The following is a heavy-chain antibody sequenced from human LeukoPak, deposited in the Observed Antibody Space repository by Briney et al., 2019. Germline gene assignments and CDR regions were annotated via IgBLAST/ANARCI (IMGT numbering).Heavy chain of an antibody. Sequence: GGSLRLSCAASGFTFSNFPMNWVRQAPGKGLEWVSYISSSSAIYYADSVKGRFTISRDNAKNSLYLQMNSLRDEDTAVYYCARGVLSSSSWIDYWGQGTLVTVSS. D-gene: IGHD6-13*01. V-gene: IGHV3-48*02. CDR3: ARGVLSSSSWIDY. CDR1: GFTFSNFP. J-gene: IGHJ4*02. CDR2: ISSSSAI.